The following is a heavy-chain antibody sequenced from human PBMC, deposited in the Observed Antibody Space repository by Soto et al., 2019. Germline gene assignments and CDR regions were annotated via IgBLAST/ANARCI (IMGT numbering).Heavy chain of an antibody. D-gene: IGHD3-16*01. J-gene: IGHJ5*02. CDR2: VYRTGTT. CDR3: ARVPKGGFDP. V-gene: IGHV4-38-2*01. Sequence: PSETLSLTCAVSGYSISSGYFWAWIRQPPGKGLEWIGNVYRTGTTYYNPSLKSRVTISVDTSKNQFSLNLNFVTAADTALYYCARVPKGGFDPWGQGTLVTVSS. CDR1: GYSISSGYF.